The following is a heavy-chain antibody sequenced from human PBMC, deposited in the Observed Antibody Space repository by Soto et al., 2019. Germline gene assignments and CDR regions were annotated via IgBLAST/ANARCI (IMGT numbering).Heavy chain of an antibody. CDR2: MNPNSGNT. J-gene: IGHJ4*02. V-gene: IGHV1-8*01. CDR1: GYTFTSYD. D-gene: IGHD2-8*01. CDR3: ARGDCTNGVCYLLSVDY. Sequence: GASVKVSCKAPGYTFTSYDINWVRQATGQGLEWMGWMNPNSGNTGYAQKFQGRVTMTRNTSISTAYMELSSLRSEDTAVYYCARGDCTNGVCYLLSVDYWGQGTLVTVSS.